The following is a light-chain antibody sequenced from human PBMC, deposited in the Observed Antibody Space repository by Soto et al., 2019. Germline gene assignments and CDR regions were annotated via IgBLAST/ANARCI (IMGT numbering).Light chain of an antibody. Sequence: EIVLMQYPATVSVSPWDRATLSCTASQSVSSDLAWYQQKPGQAPRLLIYDASNRATGIPARFSGSGSGTDFTLTISSLEAEDFAVYYCQQRSNWPPITFGQGTRLEIK. CDR1: QSVSSD. CDR2: DAS. V-gene: IGKV3-11*01. J-gene: IGKJ5*01. CDR3: QQRSNWPPIT.